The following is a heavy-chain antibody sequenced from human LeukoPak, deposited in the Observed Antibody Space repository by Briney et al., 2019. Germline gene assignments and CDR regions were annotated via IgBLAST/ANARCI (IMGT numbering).Heavy chain of an antibody. CDR2: MNPNSGGT. CDR1: GGTFSSYA. Sequence: ASVKVSCKASGGTFSSYAISWVRQAPGQGLEWKGWMNPNSGGTNYAQKFQGRVTMTMDTSISTAYMELSRLRSDDTAVYYCARDFWDSGISGGGFDYWGQGTLVTVSS. CDR3: ARDFWDSGISGGGFDY. V-gene: IGHV1-2*02. D-gene: IGHD1-26*01. J-gene: IGHJ4*02.